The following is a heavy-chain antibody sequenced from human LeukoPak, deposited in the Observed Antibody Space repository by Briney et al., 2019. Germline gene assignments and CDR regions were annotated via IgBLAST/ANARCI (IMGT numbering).Heavy chain of an antibody. V-gene: IGHV3-21*03. D-gene: IGHD3-10*01. Sequence: GGSLRLSCAASGFTFSSYSMNWVRQAPGKGLEWVSSISSSSSYIYYADSVKGRFTISRDNAKNSLYLQMNSLKTEDTAVYYCTTVWFGELSVLYWGQGTLVTVSS. J-gene: IGHJ4*02. CDR1: GFTFSSYS. CDR3: TTVWFGELSVLY. CDR2: ISSSSSYI.